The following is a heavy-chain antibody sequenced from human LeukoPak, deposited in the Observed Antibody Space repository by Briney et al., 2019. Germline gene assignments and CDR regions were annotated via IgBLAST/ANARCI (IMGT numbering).Heavy chain of an antibody. Sequence: GGSLRLSCAASGFIVCYYYISWIRQAPGKRLEWVSYITSDNTVYYADSVKGRFTISRDNPKNSIYLQMNSLRYEDTAFYYCARVVSSRSAVGLGPWGQGTLVTVSS. CDR1: GFIVCYYY. CDR3: ARVVSSRSAVGLGP. J-gene: IGHJ5*02. D-gene: IGHD5/OR15-5a*01. CDR2: ITSDNTV. V-gene: IGHV3-11*01.